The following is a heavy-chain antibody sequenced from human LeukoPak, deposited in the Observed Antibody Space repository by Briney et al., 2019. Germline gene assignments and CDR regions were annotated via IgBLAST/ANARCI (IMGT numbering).Heavy chain of an antibody. J-gene: IGHJ4*02. V-gene: IGHV3-48*04. CDR3: AGPTIFGVVIYC. D-gene: IGHD3-3*01. CDR2: ISSSRSTM. CDR1: GFTFSSYS. Sequence: GGSLRLSCAASGFTFSSYSMNWVRQAPGKGLEWVSSISSSRSTMYYADSVKGRFTISRDNGKNSLYLQMNSLRAEDRAVYYCAGPTIFGVVIYCWGQKSLVTVSS.